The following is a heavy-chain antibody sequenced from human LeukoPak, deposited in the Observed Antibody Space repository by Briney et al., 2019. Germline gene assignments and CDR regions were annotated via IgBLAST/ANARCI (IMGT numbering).Heavy chain of an antibody. CDR3: ARDYVDTAMVGLYGLDV. Sequence: GGSLRLSCAASGFTFGDYYMSWIRQAPGKGLEWVSYISSSGSTIYSADSVKGRFTISRDNARNSLYLQMNSLRAEDTAVYYCARDYVDTAMVGLYGLDVWGQGTTVTVSS. CDR1: GFTFGDYY. V-gene: IGHV3-11*01. D-gene: IGHD5-18*01. J-gene: IGHJ6*02. CDR2: ISSSGSTI.